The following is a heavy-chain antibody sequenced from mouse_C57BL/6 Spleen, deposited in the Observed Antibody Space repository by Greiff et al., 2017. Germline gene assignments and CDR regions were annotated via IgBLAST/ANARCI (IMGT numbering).Heavy chain of an antibody. CDR2: IYPGDGDT. Sequence: VQLQESGPELVKPGASVKISCKASGYAFSSSWMNWVKQRPGKGLEWIGRIYPGDGDTNYNGKFKGKATLTADKSSSTAYMQLSSLTSEDSAVYFCARSGTETQYFDVWGTGTTVTVSA. V-gene: IGHV1-82*01. J-gene: IGHJ1*03. D-gene: IGHD4-1*01. CDR1: GYAFSSSW. CDR3: ARSGTETQYFDV.